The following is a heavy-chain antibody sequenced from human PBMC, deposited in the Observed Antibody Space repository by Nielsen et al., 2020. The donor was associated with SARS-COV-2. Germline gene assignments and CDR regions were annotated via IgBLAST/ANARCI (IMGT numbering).Heavy chain of an antibody. CDR2: IYYSGST. J-gene: IGHJ6*02. Sequence: WIRQPPGKGLEWIGSIYYSGSTYYNPSLKSRVTISVDTSKNQFSLKLSSVTAADTAVYYCARAHPILRGYYYVPEVYGMDVWGQGTTVTVSS. CDR3: ARAHPILRGYYYVPEVYGMDV. D-gene: IGHD3-22*01. V-gene: IGHV4-39*07.